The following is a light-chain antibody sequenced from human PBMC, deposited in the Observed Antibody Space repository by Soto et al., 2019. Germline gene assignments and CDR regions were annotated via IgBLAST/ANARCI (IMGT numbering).Light chain of an antibody. CDR2: DVS. J-gene: IGKJ2*01. V-gene: IGKV3-20*01. CDR1: QSVTSNY. CDR3: QQYGTSPYS. Sequence: EIVLTQSPGTLSLSPGERATLSCRASQSVTSNYLAWYQQKPGQAPRLLICDVSSRATGIPDRFSGSGSGTDFTLTIARLEPEDFAVYYCQQYGTSPYSFGQGTKLEIK.